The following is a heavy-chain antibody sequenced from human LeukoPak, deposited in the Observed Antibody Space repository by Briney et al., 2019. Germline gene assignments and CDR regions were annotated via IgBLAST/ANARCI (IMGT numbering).Heavy chain of an antibody. Sequence: SETLSLTCTVSGGSISSYYWSWIRQPPGKGLEWIGYIYYSGSTNYNPSLKSRVTISVDTSKNQFSLKLSSVTAADTAVYYCARGRTRGTVTPLGYWGQGTLVTVSS. D-gene: IGHD4-23*01. CDR3: ARGRTRGTVTPLGY. CDR2: IYYSGST. V-gene: IGHV4-59*12. CDR1: GGSISSYY. J-gene: IGHJ4*02.